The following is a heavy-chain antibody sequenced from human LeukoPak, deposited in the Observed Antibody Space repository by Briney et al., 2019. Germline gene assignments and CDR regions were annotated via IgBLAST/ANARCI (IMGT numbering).Heavy chain of an antibody. J-gene: IGHJ4*02. CDR3: AKRQGSSASCYDY. CDR2: IRGSGVST. D-gene: IGHD2-2*01. CDR1: GFNFISYS. V-gene: IGHV3-23*01. Sequence: GGSLRLSCAASGFNFISYSMSWVRQAPGKGLEWVSVIRGSGVSTYYADSVKGRFTISRDNSKNTLYLQMNNLRAEDTAMYYSAKRQGSSASCYDYWGQGTLVTVSS.